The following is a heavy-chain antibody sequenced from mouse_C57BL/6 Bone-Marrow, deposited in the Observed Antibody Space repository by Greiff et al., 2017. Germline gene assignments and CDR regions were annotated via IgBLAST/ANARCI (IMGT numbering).Heavy chain of an antibody. V-gene: IGHV14-1*01. Sequence: VQLQQSGAELVRPGASVKLSCTASGFNIKDYYMHWVKQRPEQGLEWIGRIDPEDGDTEYAPKFQGKATMTADTSSNTASLQLSSLTSEDTAVYYCSIFITTVVAPDYWGQGTTLTVSS. CDR3: SIFITTVVAPDY. CDR1: GFNIKDYY. D-gene: IGHD1-1*01. J-gene: IGHJ2*01. CDR2: IDPEDGDT.